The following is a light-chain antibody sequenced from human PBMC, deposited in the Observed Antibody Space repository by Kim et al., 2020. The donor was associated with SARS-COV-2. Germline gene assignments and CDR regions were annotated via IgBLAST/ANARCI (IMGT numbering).Light chain of an antibody. Sequence: QSVLTQPPSVSAAPGQKVSISCSGSSSDFGNDYVFWYQRLPGTAPKLLIYDNNKRHTGISDRFSGSKSGTSATLGITGLQTGDEADYYCGTWDSSLRALVFGGGTKLTVL. CDR3: GTWDSSLRALV. CDR2: DNN. J-gene: IGLJ2*01. V-gene: IGLV1-51*01. CDR1: SSDFGNDY.